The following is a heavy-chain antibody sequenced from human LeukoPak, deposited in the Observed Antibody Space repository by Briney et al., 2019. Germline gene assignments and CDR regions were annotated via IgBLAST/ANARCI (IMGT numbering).Heavy chain of an antibody. J-gene: IGHJ4*02. CDR3: AKGYCSSTTCYSRFEY. V-gene: IGHV3-23*01. Sequence: GGSLRLSCAASGFTFSSYAMSWVRQAPGKGLEWVSAISGSAGSTFYADSVKDRFTMSRDNSKNTLYLQMNSLRAEDTAVYYCAKGYCSSTTCYSRFEYWGQGTLVTVSS. D-gene: IGHD2-2*02. CDR1: GFTFSSYA. CDR2: ISGSAGST.